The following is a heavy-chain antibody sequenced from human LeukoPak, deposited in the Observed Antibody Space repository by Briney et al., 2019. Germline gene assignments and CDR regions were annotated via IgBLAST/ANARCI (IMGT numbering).Heavy chain of an antibody. CDR2: IYYSGST. J-gene: IGHJ4*02. V-gene: IGHV4-39*01. CDR3: ASASGVLIDY. Sequence: PSETLSLTCTVSVGSISSSSYYWVWIRQPPGKGPEWIGSIYYSGSTYYNPSLKSRVTISVDTSKNQFSLKLSSVTAADTAVYYCASASGVLIDYWGQGTLVTVSS. CDR1: VGSISSSSYY. D-gene: IGHD2/OR15-2a*01.